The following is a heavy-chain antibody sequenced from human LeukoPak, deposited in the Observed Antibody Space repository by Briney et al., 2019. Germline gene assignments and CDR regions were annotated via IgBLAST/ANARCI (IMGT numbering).Heavy chain of an antibody. CDR2: MKQDGSEK. D-gene: IGHD3-10*01. CDR3: ARVSYGLFDP. CDR1: GFTFSRYW. J-gene: IGHJ5*02. V-gene: IGHV3-7*01. Sequence: GGSLRLSCAASGFTFSRYWMSWVRQAPGKGLEWAANMKQDGSEKYYVDSLKGRFTISRDNAKNSLYLQMNSLRAEDTAVYYCARVSYGLFDPWGQGTLVTVSS.